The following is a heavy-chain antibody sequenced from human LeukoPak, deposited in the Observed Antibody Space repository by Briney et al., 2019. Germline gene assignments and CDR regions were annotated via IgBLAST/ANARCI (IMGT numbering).Heavy chain of an antibody. CDR1: GFSFSAYS. J-gene: IGHJ4*02. CDR2: ITRSSSPI. Sequence: GGSLRLSCAASGFSFSAYSMNWVRQAPGKGLEWVSYITRSSSPIYYADSVRGRFTISRDNAKNSLYLQMNSLRAEDTAVYYCTRRGDGYNRPFDYWGQGTLVTVSS. CDR3: TRRGDGYNRPFDY. D-gene: IGHD5-24*01. V-gene: IGHV3-48*01.